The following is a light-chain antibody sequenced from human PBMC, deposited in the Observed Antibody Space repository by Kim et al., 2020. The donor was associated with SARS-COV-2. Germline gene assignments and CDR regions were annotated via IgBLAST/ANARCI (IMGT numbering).Light chain of an antibody. Sequence: KTVTISCTGSSGNIVSNYVQWYQQRPGSAPTTVIYEDNQRPSGVPDRFSGSIDSSSNSASLTISGLKTEDEADYYCQSYDSTNHVVFGGGTQLTVL. V-gene: IGLV6-57*02. CDR3: QSYDSTNHVV. J-gene: IGLJ2*01. CDR2: EDN. CDR1: SGNIVSNY.